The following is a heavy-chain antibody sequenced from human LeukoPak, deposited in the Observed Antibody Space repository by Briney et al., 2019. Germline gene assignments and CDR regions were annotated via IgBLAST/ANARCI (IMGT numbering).Heavy chain of an antibody. Sequence: ASVKVSCKASGYTFTSYYMHWVRQAPGQVLGWMGIINPSGGSTSYAQKFQGRVTMTRDTSTSTVYMELSSLRSEDTAVYYCASEGRIVGATTGLDYWGQGTLVTVSS. CDR1: GYTFTSYY. D-gene: IGHD1-26*01. CDR3: ASEGRIVGATTGLDY. J-gene: IGHJ4*02. CDR2: INPSGGST. V-gene: IGHV1-46*01.